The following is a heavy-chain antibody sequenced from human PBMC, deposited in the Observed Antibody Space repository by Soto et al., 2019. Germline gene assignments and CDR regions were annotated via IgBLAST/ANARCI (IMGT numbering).Heavy chain of an antibody. CDR2: IWYDGSNK. CDR1: GFAFSGHA. J-gene: IGHJ6*02. Sequence: QVQVVESGGGVVQPGRSLRLSCTVSGFAFSGHAMDWVRQAPGKGLEWVAQIWYDGSNKYYADSVKGRFTISRDNSKNILYVQMDSLRVDDTAVYYCARDGQSLAPYALDVWGQGTSVTLSS. CDR3: ARDGQSLAPYALDV. V-gene: IGHV3-33*01. D-gene: IGHD6-19*01.